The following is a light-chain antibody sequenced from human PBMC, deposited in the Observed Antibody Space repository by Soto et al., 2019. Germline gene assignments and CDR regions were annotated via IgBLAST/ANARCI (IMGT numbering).Light chain of an antibody. Sequence: QSVLTQPASVSGSARQSITISCTGTSSDVGGYEYVSWYQQHPGRAPKLMIYEVSNRPSGVSNRFSGSKSGNTASLTISGLQAVDEADYYCSSYTSSSTLLFGTGTKVTVL. CDR3: SSYTSSSTLL. CDR2: EVS. V-gene: IGLV2-14*01. J-gene: IGLJ1*01. CDR1: SSDVGGYEY.